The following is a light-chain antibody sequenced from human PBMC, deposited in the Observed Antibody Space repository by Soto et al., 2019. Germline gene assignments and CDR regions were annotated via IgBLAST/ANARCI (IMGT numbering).Light chain of an antibody. CDR2: DAS. V-gene: IGKV1-33*01. Sequence: DIQMTQSPSSLSASVGDRVTITCQASQDITNYLNWYQQKPGKAPRLLLYDASSLEAGVPSRFRGSGSGTDFTFTISRLQPEDIATYYCQQYDILPWTFGQGTKVDIK. CDR1: QDITNY. CDR3: QQYDILPWT. J-gene: IGKJ1*01.